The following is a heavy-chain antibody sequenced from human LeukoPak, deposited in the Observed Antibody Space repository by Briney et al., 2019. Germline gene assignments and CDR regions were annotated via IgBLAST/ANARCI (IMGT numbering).Heavy chain of an antibody. CDR3: ATEINMVRVDEDAFDI. CDR2: FDPEDGET. CDR1: GYTLTELS. V-gene: IGHV1-24*01. D-gene: IGHD3-10*01. Sequence: ASVKVSCKVSGYTLTELSMHWVRQAPGKGLEWMGGFDPEDGETIYAQKFQSRVAMTEDTSTDTAYMELSSLRSEDTAVYYCATEINMVRVDEDAFDIWGQGTMVTVSS. J-gene: IGHJ3*02.